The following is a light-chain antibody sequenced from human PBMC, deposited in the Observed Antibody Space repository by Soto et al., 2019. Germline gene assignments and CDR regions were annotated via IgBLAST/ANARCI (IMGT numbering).Light chain of an antibody. CDR1: QSISSW. CDR3: QQYSNYPLT. Sequence: DIQMTQSPSTLSASVGDRVTITCRASQSISSWLAWFQQKPGKAPNLLIYMASTLESGVPSRFSGSGSGTEFTLTISSLQPDDFATYYCQQYSNYPLTFGGGTKVEIK. CDR2: MAS. V-gene: IGKV1-5*03. J-gene: IGKJ4*01.